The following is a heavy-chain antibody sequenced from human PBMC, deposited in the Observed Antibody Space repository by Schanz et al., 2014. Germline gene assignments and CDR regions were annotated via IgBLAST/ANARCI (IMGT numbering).Heavy chain of an antibody. V-gene: IGHV1-18*01. CDR2: ISGYTGDT. CDR3: ARDQSPYTNSSDVRYFDY. CDR1: GYTFTSYG. D-gene: IGHD6-6*01. J-gene: IGHJ4*02. Sequence: QVQLVQSGAEVKKPGASVKVSCKASGYTFTSYGINWVRQAPGQGPEWIGWISGYTGDTKYAQKFQHRVNMTTDRTTSTVYMELRSLRFDDTAVYYCARDQSPYTNSSDVRYFDYWGQGSLVTVSS.